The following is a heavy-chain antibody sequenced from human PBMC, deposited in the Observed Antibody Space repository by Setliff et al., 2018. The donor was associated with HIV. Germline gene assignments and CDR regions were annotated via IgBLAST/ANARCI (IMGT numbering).Heavy chain of an antibody. J-gene: IGHJ4*02. D-gene: IGHD6-6*01. Sequence: GGSLRLSCAASGFTFSNAWMSWVRQAPGKGLEWVGRVKSKTDGGTTDYAAPVKGRFTISRDDSKNTLYLQMNSLRVEDTAIYYCARAWAMQQLVPAYWGQGTLVTVSS. CDR3: ARAWAMQQLVPAY. CDR2: VKSKTDGGTT. CDR1: GFTFSNAW. V-gene: IGHV3-15*01.